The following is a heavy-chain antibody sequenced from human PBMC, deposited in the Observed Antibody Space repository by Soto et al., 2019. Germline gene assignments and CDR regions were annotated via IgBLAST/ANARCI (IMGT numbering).Heavy chain of an antibody. V-gene: IGHV4-30-4*01. CDR1: GDSISTFDYF. CDR2: IYKSTTT. CDR3: ARGRYCLTGRCFPNWVDS. J-gene: IGHJ5*01. Sequence: QVHLLESGPGLVKPSQTLSLTCSVSGDSISTFDYFWAWIRQPPGQALEYIGYIYKSTTTYYNPSFESRVDISLDKSKSQFSLTVTSVTAADTAVYFCARGRYCLTGRCFPNWVDSWGQGTLVTVSS. D-gene: IGHD2-15*01.